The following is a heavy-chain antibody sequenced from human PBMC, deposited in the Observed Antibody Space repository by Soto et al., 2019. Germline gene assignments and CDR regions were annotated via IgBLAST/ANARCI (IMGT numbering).Heavy chain of an antibody. CDR2: ISSSSSYI. Sequence: GGSLRLSCAASGFTFSSYSMNWVRQAPGKGLEWVSSISSSSSYIYYADSVKGRFTISRDNAKNSLYLQMNSLRAEDTAVYYCARGRRGTVPAALPAHRTPYYYYGMDVWDQGTKVTVSS. CDR3: ARGRRGTVPAALPAHRTPYYYYGMDV. V-gene: IGHV3-21*01. D-gene: IGHD2-2*02. CDR1: GFTFSSYS. J-gene: IGHJ6*02.